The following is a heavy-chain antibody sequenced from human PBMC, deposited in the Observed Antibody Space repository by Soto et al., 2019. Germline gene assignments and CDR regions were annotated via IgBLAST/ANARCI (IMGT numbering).Heavy chain of an antibody. Sequence: QMQLVQSGPEVKKPGTSVKVSCKTSGFTFTSSAVQWVRQARGQCLEWIGWIVVGSGNTNYAQKFQERVTITRDMSTSTAYMELSSLRSEDTAVNYCAADRTYCGGDCYVDWGQGTLVTVSS. CDR3: AADRTYCGGDCYVD. D-gene: IGHD2-21*02. V-gene: IGHV1-58*01. CDR2: IVVGSGNT. J-gene: IGHJ4*02. CDR1: GFTFTSSA.